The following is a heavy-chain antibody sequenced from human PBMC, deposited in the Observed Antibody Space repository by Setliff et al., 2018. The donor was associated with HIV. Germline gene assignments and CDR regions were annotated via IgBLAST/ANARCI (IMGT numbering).Heavy chain of an antibody. CDR2: IAYSGTTMYT. V-gene: IGHV4-38-2*01. CDR1: GYSISSGYY. Sequence: SETLSLTCGVSGYSISSGYYWGWIRQAPGRGLEWIADIAYSGTTMYTNYNPSLESRVTVSEDTSRHQFFLKLTSVTADDTGVYYCARGPPFAFWGQGLLVTVSS. CDR3: ARGPPFAF. J-gene: IGHJ4*02.